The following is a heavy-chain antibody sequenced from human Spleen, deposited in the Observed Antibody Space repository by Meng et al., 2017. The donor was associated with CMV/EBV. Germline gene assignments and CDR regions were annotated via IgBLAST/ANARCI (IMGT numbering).Heavy chain of an antibody. J-gene: IGHJ4*02. CDR1: GFTVSSNY. CDR2: ITPTGDT. D-gene: IGHD5-24*01. V-gene: IGHV3-53*01. Sequence: QVVESGGGLIQPGGSLRLSCAASGFTVSSNYMNWVRQAPGKGLEWVSVITPTGDTHYADSVKGRFTISRDSSMNILHLQMNSLRAEDTAVYYCAREDGYFRNWGQGTLVTVSS. CDR3: AREDGYFRN.